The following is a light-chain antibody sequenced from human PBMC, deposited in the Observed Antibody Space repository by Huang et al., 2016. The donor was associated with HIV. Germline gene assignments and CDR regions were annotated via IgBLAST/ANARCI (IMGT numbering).Light chain of an antibody. CDR3: MQGLQTPPT. Sequence: DIVLTQSPLSLPVSPGQPASISCTSSQNLLHNSGHNRLDCYLQKPGQSPQLLIFLGSKRASGVPDKFTGGGSGSKFSLSINKVQPDDVGIYYCMQGLQTPPTFGQGTKLEI. CDR2: LGS. V-gene: IGKV2-28*01. J-gene: IGKJ2*01. CDR1: QNLLHNSGHNR.